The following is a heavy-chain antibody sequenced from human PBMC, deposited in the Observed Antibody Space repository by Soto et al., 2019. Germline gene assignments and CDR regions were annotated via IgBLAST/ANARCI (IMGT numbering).Heavy chain of an antibody. V-gene: IGHV3-30-3*01. CDR3: AREGEYCSGGSCTYFAY. J-gene: IGHJ4*02. D-gene: IGHD2-15*01. Sequence: QVQLVESGGGVVQPGRSLKPPFAASGFTFPNYAMYWVRQAPGKGRVWMGYVSYDEAHKFYADSVKGRFTISRDNSKNTLFLQMNSLRAEDTAVYYCAREGEYCSGGSCTYFAYWGQGTLVTVSS. CDR2: VSYDEAHK. CDR1: GFTFPNYA.